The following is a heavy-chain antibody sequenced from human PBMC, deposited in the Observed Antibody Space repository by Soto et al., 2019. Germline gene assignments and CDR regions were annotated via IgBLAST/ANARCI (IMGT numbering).Heavy chain of an antibody. CDR2: FDPEDGET. J-gene: IGHJ5*02. CDR3: ATAPWSVAGSVGWFDP. V-gene: IGHV1-24*01. CDR1: GYTLTELS. Sequence: ASVKVSCKVSGYTLTELSMHLVRQAPGKGLEWMGGFDPEDGETIYAQKFQGRVTMTEDTSTDTAYMELSSLRSEDTAVYYCATAPWSVAGSVGWFDPWGQGTLVTVSS. D-gene: IGHD6-19*01.